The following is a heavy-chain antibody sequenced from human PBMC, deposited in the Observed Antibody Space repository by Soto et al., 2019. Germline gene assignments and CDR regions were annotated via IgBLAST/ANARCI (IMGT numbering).Heavy chain of an antibody. J-gene: IGHJ6*02. CDR1: GYSFITYW. CDR3: ARLGQGGYVQGMDV. D-gene: IGHD5-12*01. V-gene: IGHV5-51*01. Sequence: ESLKISCKGSGYSFITYWIAWVRQKPGKGLEWMGIIDPADSETKYSPSFQGQVTISADKSINTAYLQWSSLKASDTAMYYCARLGQGGYVQGMDVWGQGTTVTVSS. CDR2: IDPADSET.